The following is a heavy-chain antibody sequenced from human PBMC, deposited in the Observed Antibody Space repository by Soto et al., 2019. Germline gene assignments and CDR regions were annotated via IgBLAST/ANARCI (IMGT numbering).Heavy chain of an antibody. V-gene: IGHV1-2*02. Sequence: ASVKVSCKASGYTFTGYYMYWVRQAPGQGLEWMGWINPNSGGTNYAQKFQGRVTMTRDTSISTAYMELSRLRSDDTAVYYCAMLHSSSSSYYYYGMDVWGQGTTVTVSS. J-gene: IGHJ6*02. CDR2: INPNSGGT. CDR3: AMLHSSSSSYYYYGMDV. D-gene: IGHD6-6*01. CDR1: GYTFTGYY.